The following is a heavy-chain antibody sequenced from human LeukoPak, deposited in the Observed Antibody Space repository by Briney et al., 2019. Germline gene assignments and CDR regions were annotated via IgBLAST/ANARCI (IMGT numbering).Heavy chain of an antibody. CDR1: GGTFISYA. D-gene: IGHD4-11*01. CDR3: ATLGHDYTSAAYDY. V-gene: IGHV1-69*05. Sequence: ASVRVSCKASGGTFISYAISWVRQAPGQGLEWMGGIIPIFGTANYAQKFQGGVTITTDESTSTAYMELSSLRSEDTAVYYCATLGHDYTSAAYDYWGQGTLVTVSS. CDR2: IIPIFGTA. J-gene: IGHJ4*02.